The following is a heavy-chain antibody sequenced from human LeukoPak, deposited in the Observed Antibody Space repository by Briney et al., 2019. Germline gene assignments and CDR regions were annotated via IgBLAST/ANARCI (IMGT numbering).Heavy chain of an antibody. CDR2: IYYSGSI. J-gene: IGHJ3*02. V-gene: IGHV4-28*05. CDR3: ARKATTGPTKAAFDI. CDR1: GYSISSSNY. D-gene: IGHD4-17*01. Sequence: SEALSLTCAVSGYSISSSNYWGWIRQPPGKGLEWIGHIYYSGSIYYNPSLKSRVTMSVDTSKNQFSLKLSSVTAVDTAVYYCARKATTGPTKAAFDIWGQGTMVTVSS.